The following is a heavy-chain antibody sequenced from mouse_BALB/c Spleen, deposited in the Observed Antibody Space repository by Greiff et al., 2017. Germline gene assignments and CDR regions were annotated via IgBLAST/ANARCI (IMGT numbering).Heavy chain of an antibody. D-gene: IGHD1-1*01. CDR3: ARYYGSSPDY. V-gene: IGHV14-3*02. Sequence: EVKLQESGAELVKPGASVKLSCTASGFNIKDTYMHWVKQRPEQGLEWIGRIDTANGNTKYDPKFQGKATITADTSSNTAYLQLSSLTSEDTAVYYCARYYGSSPDYWGQGTTVTVSA. CDR2: IDTANGNT. CDR1: GFNIKDTY. J-gene: IGHJ2*01.